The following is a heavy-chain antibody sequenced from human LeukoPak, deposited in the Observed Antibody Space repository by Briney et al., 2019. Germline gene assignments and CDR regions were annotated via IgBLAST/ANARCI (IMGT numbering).Heavy chain of an antibody. CDR1: GFIFDDYA. Sequence: GGSLSLSCAASGFIFDDYAIHWVRQAPGKGLEWVSGISWNSGSIAYADSVKGRFTISRDNAKNSLYLQMNSLRAEDTALYYCARAIGVTCISTSCYSFDYWGQGTLVTVSS. V-gene: IGHV3-9*01. J-gene: IGHJ4*02. CDR3: ARAIGVTCISTSCYSFDY. CDR2: ISWNSGSI. D-gene: IGHD2-2*02.